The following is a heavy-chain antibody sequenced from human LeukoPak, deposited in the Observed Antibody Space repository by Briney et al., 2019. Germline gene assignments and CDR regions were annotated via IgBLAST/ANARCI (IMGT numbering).Heavy chain of an antibody. CDR2: INPNSGGT. CDR1: GGTFSSYA. CDR3: ARANLDYYDSSGLDY. J-gene: IGHJ4*02. Sequence: EASVKVSCKASGGTFSSYAISWVRQAPGQGLEWMGWINPNSGGTNYAQKFQGRVTMTRDTSISTAYMELSRLRSDDTAVYYCARANLDYYDSSGLDYWGQGTLVTVSS. D-gene: IGHD3-22*01. V-gene: IGHV1-2*02.